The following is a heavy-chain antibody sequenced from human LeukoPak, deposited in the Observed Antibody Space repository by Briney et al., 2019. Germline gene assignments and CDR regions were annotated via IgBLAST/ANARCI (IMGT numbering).Heavy chain of an antibody. D-gene: IGHD3-3*01. J-gene: IGHJ1*01. Sequence: GESLRLSCAASGFTFSSYSMNWVRQSPGKGLEWVSSISSSSSYIYYADSVKGRFTISRDNAKNSLYLQMNSLRAEDTAVYYCARAVERLPEYFQHWGQGTLVTVSS. CDR3: ARAVERLPEYFQH. V-gene: IGHV3-21*01. CDR2: ISSSSSYI. CDR1: GFTFSSYS.